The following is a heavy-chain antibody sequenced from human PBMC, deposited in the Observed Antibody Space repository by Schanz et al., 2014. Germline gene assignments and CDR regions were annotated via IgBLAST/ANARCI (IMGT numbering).Heavy chain of an antibody. CDR2: MYINSGST. D-gene: IGHD5-12*01. Sequence: EVQLVESGGGLIQPGGSLRLSCAVSGFTVNTNYMSWVRQAPGKGLEWISSMYINSGSTQYADSVKGRFIISRDSSKNTIFLQMNSMRAEATAVYFCARDGGRDGYNLAFDVWGQGTLVTVSS. CDR3: ARDGGRDGYNLAFDV. J-gene: IGHJ3*01. CDR1: GFTVNTNY. V-gene: IGHV3-53*01.